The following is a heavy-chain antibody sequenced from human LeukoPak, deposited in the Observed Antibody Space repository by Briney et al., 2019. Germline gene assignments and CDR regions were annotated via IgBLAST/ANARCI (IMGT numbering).Heavy chain of an antibody. D-gene: IGHD3-10*01. Sequence: GRSLRLSCAASGFTFGDYAMHWVRQAPGKGLEWVSGISGSGGGTYYEDSVKGRFTISRDNSKNTLYLQMNSLRAEDTAVYYCAKEITMVRGVSAGDFQHWGQGTLVTVSS. CDR1: GFTFGDYA. V-gene: IGHV3-23*01. CDR3: AKEITMVRGVSAGDFQH. J-gene: IGHJ1*01. CDR2: ISGSGGGT.